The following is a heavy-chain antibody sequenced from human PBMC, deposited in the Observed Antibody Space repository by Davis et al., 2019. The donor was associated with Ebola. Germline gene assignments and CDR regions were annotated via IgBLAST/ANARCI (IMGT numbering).Heavy chain of an antibody. CDR3: ARVGATVTSFDY. Sequence: ASVKVSCKASGYTFTSYAMHWVRQAPGQRLEWMGWINAGNGNTKYSQKFQGRVTMTRDTSISTAYMELSRLRSDDTAVYYCARVGATVTSFDYWGQGTLVTVSS. J-gene: IGHJ4*02. CDR2: INAGNGNT. CDR1: GYTFTSYA. V-gene: IGHV1-3*01. D-gene: IGHD4-17*01.